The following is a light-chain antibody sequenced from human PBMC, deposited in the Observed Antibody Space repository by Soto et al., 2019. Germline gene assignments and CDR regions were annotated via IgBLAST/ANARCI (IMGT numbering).Light chain of an antibody. CDR2: KAS. Sequence: DIQMTQSPSTLSGSVGDRFTITCLASQSISSWLAWYQQKPGKDPKLLIYKASALKSGVPSRFSGSGSGTEFTLTISSLQPDDFATYYCQQYNSYPETVGQGTKVEIK. J-gene: IGKJ1*01. CDR1: QSISSW. CDR3: QQYNSYPET. V-gene: IGKV1-5*03.